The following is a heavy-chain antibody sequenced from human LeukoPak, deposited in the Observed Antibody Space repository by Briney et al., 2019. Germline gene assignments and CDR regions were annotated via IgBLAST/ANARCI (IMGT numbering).Heavy chain of an antibody. J-gene: IGHJ6*02. CDR2: IRYDGSNK. CDR3: AWSGITMVRGVQRGVDYYYYGMDV. CDR1: GFTFSSYG. Sequence: GGSLRLSCAASGFTFSSYGMHWVRQAPGKGLEWVAFIRYDGSNKYYTDSVKGRFPISRDNSKNTLYLQMNSLRAEDTAVYYCAWSGITMVRGVQRGVDYYYYGMDVWGQGTTVTVSS. V-gene: IGHV3-30*02. D-gene: IGHD3-10*01.